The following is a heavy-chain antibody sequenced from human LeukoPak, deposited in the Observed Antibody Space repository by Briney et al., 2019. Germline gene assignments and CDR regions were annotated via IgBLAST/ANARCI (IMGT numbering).Heavy chain of an antibody. CDR3: ATGPRNDP. Sequence: ASATVSCKTSGYPFTKWEINWVRQAAGQGLEWLGWVHPDNGNTYYAQRFRGRVTMSRDTSTTTAYMELSGLRSNDTAVYFCATGPRNDPWGQGTLVTVSS. D-gene: IGHD1-14*01. J-gene: IGHJ5*02. CDR1: GYPFTKWE. V-gene: IGHV1-8*01. CDR2: VHPDNGNT.